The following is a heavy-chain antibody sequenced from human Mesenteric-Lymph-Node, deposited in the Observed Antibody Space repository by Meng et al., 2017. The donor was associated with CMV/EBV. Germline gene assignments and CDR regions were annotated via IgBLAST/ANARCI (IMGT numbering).Heavy chain of an antibody. CDR1: SFSGYY. CDR3: ARGNVLLWFGEANTWYFDL. CDR2: INHSGST. V-gene: IGHV4-34*01. Sequence: SFSGYYWSWNRQPPGKGLEWIGEINHSGSTNYNPSLKSRVTISVDTSKNQFSLKLSSVTAADTAVYYCARGNVLLWFGEANTWYFDLWGRGTLVTVSS. D-gene: IGHD3-10*01. J-gene: IGHJ2*01.